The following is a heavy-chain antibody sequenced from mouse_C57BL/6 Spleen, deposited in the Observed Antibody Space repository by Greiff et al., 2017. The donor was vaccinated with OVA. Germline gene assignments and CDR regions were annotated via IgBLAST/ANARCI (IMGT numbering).Heavy chain of an antibody. CDR3: AREGVVVTGDFDV. J-gene: IGHJ1*03. CDR1: GYTFTSYW. D-gene: IGHD1-1*01. V-gene: IGHV1-69*01. CDR2: IDPSDSYT. Sequence: QVQLQQPGAELVMPGASVKLSCKASGYTFTSYWMHWVKQRPGQGLEWIGEIDPSDSYTNSNQKFKGKSTLTVDKSSSTAYMQLSSLTSEDSAVYYCAREGVVVTGDFDVWGTGTTGTVSS.